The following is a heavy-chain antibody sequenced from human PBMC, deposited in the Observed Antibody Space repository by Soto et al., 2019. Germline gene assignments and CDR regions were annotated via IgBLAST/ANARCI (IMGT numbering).Heavy chain of an antibody. CDR3: ARGVQPYGSDY. J-gene: IGHJ4*02. CDR2: ISSSSSTI. D-gene: IGHD3-10*01. Sequence: EVQLVESGGGLAQPGGSLRLSCAASGFTFSSYSMNWVRQAPGKGLEWVSYISSSSSTIYYADSVKGRFTISRDNAKNSLYLQMNSLRAEDTAVYYCARGVQPYGSDYWGQGTLVTVSS. CDR1: GFTFSSYS. V-gene: IGHV3-48*01.